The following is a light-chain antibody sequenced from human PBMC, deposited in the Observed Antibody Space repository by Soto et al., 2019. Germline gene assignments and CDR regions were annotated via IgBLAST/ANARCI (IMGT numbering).Light chain of an antibody. V-gene: IGKV3-20*01. Sequence: EIVLSPSPGTLSLSPGERATLSCRAIQSVSHSSFAWYQKTPGPAPRLLIYGASSRGTGIPDRFRGSGSGTDVTLTISRREPEDVARYYCQQYGRMPQFTVGRGTKVEIK. CDR2: GAS. CDR3: QQYGRMPQFT. J-gene: IGKJ3*01. CDR1: QSVSHSS.